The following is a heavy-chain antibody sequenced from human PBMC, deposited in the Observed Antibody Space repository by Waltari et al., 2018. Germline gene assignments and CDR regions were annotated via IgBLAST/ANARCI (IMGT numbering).Heavy chain of an antibody. CDR2: IIPIFGTA. V-gene: IGHV1-69*05. CDR3: ARDRIAVAGTSAFDI. CDR1: GGTFSSYA. Sequence: QVQLVQAGAEVKKPGSSVKVSCKASGGTFSSYAIIWVRPAPGQGLEWMGGIIPIFGTANYAQKFQGRATITTDESTSTAYMELSSLRSEDTAEYYCARDRIAVAGTSAFDIWGQGTMVTVSS. J-gene: IGHJ3*02. D-gene: IGHD6-19*01.